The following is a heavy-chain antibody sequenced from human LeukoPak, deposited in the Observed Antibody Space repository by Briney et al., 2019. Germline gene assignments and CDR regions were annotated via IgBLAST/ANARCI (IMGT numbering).Heavy chain of an antibody. CDR1: GGSVSSYY. Sequence: SETLSLICTVSGGSVSSYYWNWIRQPPGKGLEWIGYIHNSGTTNYNPSLRSRVAMSLDTSMNQFSLKLRSVTAADTAIYYCGRGERRGSDYWGQGTLVTVSS. CDR3: GRGERRGSDY. D-gene: IGHD3-16*01. V-gene: IGHV4-59*02. J-gene: IGHJ4*02. CDR2: IHNSGTT.